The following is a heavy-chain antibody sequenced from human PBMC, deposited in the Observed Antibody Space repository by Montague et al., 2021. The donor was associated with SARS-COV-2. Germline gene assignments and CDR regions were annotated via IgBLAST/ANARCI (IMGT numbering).Heavy chain of an antibody. J-gene: IGHJ4*02. CDR1: GFTLSDYY. CDR2: ISNTGLDI. Sequence: SMRISCAASGFTLSDYYMSWIRQAPGKGLEWLSYISNTGLDIKYGDSVKGRFTVSRDIAKNTLYLQMDSLRAEDTAVYYCARVLLGVSHGDYWGQGTLVTVSS. CDR3: ARVLLGVSHGDY. D-gene: IGHD3-10*01. V-gene: IGHV3-11*01.